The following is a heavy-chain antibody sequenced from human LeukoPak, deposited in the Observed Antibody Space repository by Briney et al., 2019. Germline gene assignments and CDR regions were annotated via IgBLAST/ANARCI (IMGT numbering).Heavy chain of an antibody. CDR3: ARGPVGAGDY. CDR1: GGSISSSSYY. V-gene: IGHV4-39*01. J-gene: IGHJ4*02. Sequence: SETLSLTCTVSGGSISSSSYYWGWIRQPPGKGLEWIGSIYYSGSTYYNPSLKSQVTISVDTSKNQFSLKLSSVTAADTAVYYCARGPVGAGDYWGQGTLVTVSS. CDR2: IYYSGST.